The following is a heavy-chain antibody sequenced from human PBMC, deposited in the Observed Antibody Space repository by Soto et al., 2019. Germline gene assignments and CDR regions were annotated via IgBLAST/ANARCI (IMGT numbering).Heavy chain of an antibody. V-gene: IGHV5-10-1*01. CDR2: IDPSDSYT. J-gene: IGHJ4*02. CDR3: ARQIYDSDTGPNFQYYFDS. D-gene: IGHD3-22*01. Sequence: GESLKISCKGSGYSFTSYWISWVRQMPGKGLEWMGRIDPSDSYTNYSPSFRGHVTISATKSITTVFLQWSSLRASDTAMYYCARQIYDSDTGPNFQYYFDSWGQGTPVTVSS. CDR1: GYSFTSYW.